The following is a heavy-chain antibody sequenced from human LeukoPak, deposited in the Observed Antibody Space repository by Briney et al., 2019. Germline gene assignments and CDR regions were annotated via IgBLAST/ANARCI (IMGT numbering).Heavy chain of an antibody. CDR2: IIPIFGTA. CDR1: GGTFSSYA. V-gene: IGHV1-69*13. J-gene: IGHJ6*04. D-gene: IGHD3-9*01. CDR3: ARDNYDILTGTPQGGMDV. Sequence: GASVKVSCKASGGTFSSYAISWVRQAPGQGLEWMGGIIPIFGTANYAQKFQGRVTITADDSTSTAYMELSSLRSEDTAVYYCARDNYDILTGTPQGGMDVWGKGTTVTVSS.